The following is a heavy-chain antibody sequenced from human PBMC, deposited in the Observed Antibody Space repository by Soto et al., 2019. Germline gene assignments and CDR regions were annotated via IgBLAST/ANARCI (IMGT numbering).Heavy chain of an antibody. CDR1: GGSISSSSYY. Sequence: QLQLQESGPGLVKPSETLSLTCTVSGGSISSSSYYWGWIRQPPGKGLEWIGSIYYSGSTYYNPSLKSRVTIAVDTSKNQFSLKLSSVTAADTAVYYCARHKPHYDYIWGERVFDYWGQGTLVTVSS. CDR2: IYYSGST. CDR3: ARHKPHYDYIWGERVFDY. V-gene: IGHV4-39*01. D-gene: IGHD3-16*01. J-gene: IGHJ4*02.